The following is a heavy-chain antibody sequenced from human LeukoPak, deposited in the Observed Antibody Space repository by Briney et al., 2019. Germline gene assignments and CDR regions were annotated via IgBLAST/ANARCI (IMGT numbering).Heavy chain of an antibody. CDR2: INPNSGGT. Sequence: ASVKVSCKASGYTFTGYYMHWMRQAPGQGLEWMGWINPNSGGTNYAQKFQGWVTMTRDTSISTAYMELSRLRSDDTAVYYCARAGAYGGEKENWFDPWGQGTLVTVSS. CDR3: ARAGAYGGEKENWFDP. J-gene: IGHJ5*02. D-gene: IGHD4-23*01. V-gene: IGHV1-2*04. CDR1: GYTFTGYY.